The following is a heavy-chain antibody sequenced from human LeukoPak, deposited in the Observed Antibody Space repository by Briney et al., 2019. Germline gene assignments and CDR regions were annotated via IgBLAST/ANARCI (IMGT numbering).Heavy chain of an antibody. Sequence: GGSLRLSCAASGFTFSNAWMSWVRQAPGKGLEWVGRIKSKTDGGTTDYAAPVKGRFTISRDDSKNTLYLQMNSLKTEDTAVYYSTTTTVMSIAFDIWGQGTMVTVSS. CDR2: IKSKTDGGTT. J-gene: IGHJ3*02. V-gene: IGHV3-15*01. CDR3: TTTTVMSIAFDI. D-gene: IGHD6-6*01. CDR1: GFTFSNAW.